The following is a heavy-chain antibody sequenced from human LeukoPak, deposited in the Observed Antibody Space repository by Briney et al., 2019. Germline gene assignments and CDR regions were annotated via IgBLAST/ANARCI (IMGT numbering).Heavy chain of an antibody. CDR3: AKGSLYYYDSSGYWDY. D-gene: IGHD3-22*01. J-gene: IGHJ4*02. Sequence: GSLRLSCAASGFTFSSYAMSWVRQAPGKGLEWVSAISGSGGSTYYADSVKGRFTISRDNSKNTLYLQMNSLRAEDTAVYYCAKGSLYYYDSSGYWDYWGQGTLVTVSS. V-gene: IGHV3-23*01. CDR1: GFTFSSYA. CDR2: ISGSGGST.